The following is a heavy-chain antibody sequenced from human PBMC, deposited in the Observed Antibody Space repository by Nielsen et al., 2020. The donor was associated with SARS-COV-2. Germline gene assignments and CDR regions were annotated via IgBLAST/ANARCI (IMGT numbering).Heavy chain of an antibody. D-gene: IGHD5-18*01. CDR3: ARDMDTAMVTPYFDY. CDR2: ISYDGSNK. J-gene: IGHJ4*02. CDR1: GFTFSSYG. Sequence: GESLKISCAASGFTFSSYGMHWVRQAPGKGLEWVAVISYDGSNKYYADSVKGRFTISRDNSKNTLYLQMNSLRAEDTAVYYCARDMDTAMVTPYFDYWGQGTLVTVSS. V-gene: IGHV3-30*03.